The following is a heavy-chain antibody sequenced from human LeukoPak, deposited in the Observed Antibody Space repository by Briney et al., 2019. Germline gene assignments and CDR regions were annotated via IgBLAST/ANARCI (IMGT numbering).Heavy chain of an antibody. Sequence: SQTLSLTCTVSGGSISSGSYYWSWIRQPAGKGLEWIGRIYTSGSTNYNPSLKSRVTISVDTSKNQFSLKLSSVTAADTAVYYCARGLTIFGVAPLINWFDPWGQGTLVTVSS. J-gene: IGHJ5*02. CDR1: GGSISSGSYY. V-gene: IGHV4-61*02. CDR3: ARGLTIFGVAPLINWFDP. D-gene: IGHD3-3*01. CDR2: IYTSGST.